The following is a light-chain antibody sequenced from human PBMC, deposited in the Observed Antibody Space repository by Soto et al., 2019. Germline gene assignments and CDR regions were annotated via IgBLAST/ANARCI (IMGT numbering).Light chain of an antibody. CDR3: MQGTHWPLT. CDR2: EVS. V-gene: IGKV2-30*01. Sequence: EVVLTQSPLSLPVTVGQPATVSCRSSQSLLFFNGITYLTWFHQRPGQPPRRLISEVSNRDSGVPDRFSGSVSGTDFTLEISRVEAEDVGLFYCMQGTHWPLTFGGGTRVEIK. CDR1: QSLLFFNGITY. J-gene: IGKJ4*01.